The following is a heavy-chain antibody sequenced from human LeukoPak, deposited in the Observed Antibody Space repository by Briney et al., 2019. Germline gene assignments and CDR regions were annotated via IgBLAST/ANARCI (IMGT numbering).Heavy chain of an antibody. CDR1: GYTFTSYG. Sequence: EASVKVSCKASGYTFTSYGISWVRQAPGQGLEWMGWINPNSGGTNYAQKFQGRVTMTRDTSISTAYMELSRLRSDDTAVYYCAREEWLPTDRASEYNWFDPWGQGTLVTVSS. CDR3: AREEWLPTDRASEYNWFDP. D-gene: IGHD5-24*01. J-gene: IGHJ5*02. CDR2: INPNSGGT. V-gene: IGHV1-2*02.